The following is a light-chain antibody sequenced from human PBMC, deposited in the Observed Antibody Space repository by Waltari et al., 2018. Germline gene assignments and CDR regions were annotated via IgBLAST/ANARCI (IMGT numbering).Light chain of an antibody. CDR3: QQRSNWPPFT. CDR1: QSVSSY. CDR2: DAS. J-gene: IGKJ3*01. Sequence: IVLTQSPATLSLSPGERATLSCRASQSVSSYLAWYQQKPGQAPRLLIYDASNRATGIPARFSGSGSGTDFTRTISSLEPEDFAVYYCQQRSNWPPFTFGPGTKVDIK. V-gene: IGKV3-11*01.